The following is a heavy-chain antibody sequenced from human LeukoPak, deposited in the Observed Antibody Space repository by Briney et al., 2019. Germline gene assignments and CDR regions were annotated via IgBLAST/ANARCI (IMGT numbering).Heavy chain of an antibody. CDR1: GFTFSNYG. CDR2: ISPDGSNK. V-gene: IGHV3-30*18. D-gene: IGHD5-12*01. J-gene: IGHJ4*02. CDR3: AKEISAYGGYDY. Sequence: GRSLRLSCAASGFTFSNYGMHWVRQAPGKGLEWVAVISPDGSNKYYADSVKGRFTISRDNSKNTLYLQMSTLSADDTAVYYCAKEISAYGGYDYWGQGTLVTVSS.